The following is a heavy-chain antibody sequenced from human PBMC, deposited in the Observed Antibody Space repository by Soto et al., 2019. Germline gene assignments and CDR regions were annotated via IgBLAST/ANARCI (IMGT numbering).Heavy chain of an antibody. CDR1: GITSDDDYA. Sequence: PGGSLRLSCAASGITSDDDYAMHWVRQASGKGLEWVSSISSTTNYIYYADSMKGRFTVSRDNAKNSVYLEMNSLSAEDTALYYCARESEDLTSNLDYWGQGTLVTVSS. CDR2: ISSTTNYI. CDR3: ARESEDLTSNLDY. V-gene: IGHV3-21*01. J-gene: IGHJ4*02.